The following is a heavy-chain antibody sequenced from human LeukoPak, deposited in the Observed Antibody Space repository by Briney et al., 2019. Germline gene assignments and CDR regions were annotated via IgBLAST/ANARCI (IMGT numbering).Heavy chain of an antibody. CDR2: ISYRGTT. V-gene: IGHV4-59*02. CDR1: GVSVSSPY. Sequence: SETLSLTCTVSGVSVSSPYWSWIRQSPGKGLEWIGYISYRGTTKYNPSLQGRVTISMDTSKNQLSLNLSSVTPADTAVYYCARDPGSCSGGSCSFYWYFDLWGRGTLVSVSS. CDR3: ARDPGSCSGGSCSFYWYFDL. D-gene: IGHD2-15*01. J-gene: IGHJ2*01.